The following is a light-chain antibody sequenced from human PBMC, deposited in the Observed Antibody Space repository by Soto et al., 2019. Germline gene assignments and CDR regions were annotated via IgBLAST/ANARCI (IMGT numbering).Light chain of an antibody. V-gene: IGLV2-11*01. CDR3: CSYAGSYPSYV. J-gene: IGLJ1*01. CDR2: DVS. CDR1: SSDVGGYNY. Sequence: QSALTQPRSASGSPGQSVTISCTGTSSDVGGYNYVSWYQQHPGKAPKLMIYDVSKRPSGVPDRFSGSKSGNTASLTISRLQAEDEADYYCCSYAGSYPSYVFGTGTKLTVL.